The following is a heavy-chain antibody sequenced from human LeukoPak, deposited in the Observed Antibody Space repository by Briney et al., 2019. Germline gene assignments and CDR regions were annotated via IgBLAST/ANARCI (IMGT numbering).Heavy chain of an antibody. J-gene: IGHJ3*02. CDR3: AREMESLANGFDI. D-gene: IGHD3-3*01. CDR1: GYTFTTYA. CDR2: INTGNGNT. V-gene: IGHV1-3*04. Sequence: GASVKVSCKASGYTFTTYAIHWVRQAPGQRLEWMGWINTGNGNTKYSQKFQGRVTITRDTSASTAYMELSSLRSEDTALYYCAREMESLANGFDIWGQGTMVTVSS.